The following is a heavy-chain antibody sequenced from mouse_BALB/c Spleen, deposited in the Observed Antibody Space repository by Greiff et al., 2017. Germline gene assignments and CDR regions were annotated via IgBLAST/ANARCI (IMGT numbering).Heavy chain of an antibody. D-gene: IGHD2-1*01. CDR1: GSTFSSYA. V-gene: IGHV5-6-5*01. CDR2: ISSGGST. CDR3: ARGGVDGNYWYFDV. Sequence: DVMLVESGGGLVKPGGSLKLSCAASGSTFSSYAMSWVRQTPEKRLEWVASISSGGSTYYPDSVKGRFTISRDNARNILYLQMSSLRSEDTAMYYCARGGVDGNYWYFDVWGAGTTVTVSS. J-gene: IGHJ1*01.